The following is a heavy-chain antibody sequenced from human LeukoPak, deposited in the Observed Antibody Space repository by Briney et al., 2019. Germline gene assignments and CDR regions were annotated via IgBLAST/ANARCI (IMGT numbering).Heavy chain of an antibody. Sequence: SVTVSCKASGGTFNSYAISWVRQAPGQGLEWMGGVIPFFGTPNYAQKFQGRVTIIADESTSTAYMELSSLRSDDTAIYYCARVVKARIPAFDYWGQGTLVTVSS. CDR3: ARVVKARIPAFDY. D-gene: IGHD4-23*01. J-gene: IGHJ4*02. CDR1: GGTFNSYA. CDR2: VIPFFGTP. V-gene: IGHV1-69*13.